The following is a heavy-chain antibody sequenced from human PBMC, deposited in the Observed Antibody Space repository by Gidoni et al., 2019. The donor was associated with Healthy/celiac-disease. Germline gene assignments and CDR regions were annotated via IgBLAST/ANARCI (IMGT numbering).Heavy chain of an antibody. Sequence: EVQLVESGGGLVKPGGSLRLSCAASGFTFSSYSMNWVRQAPGKGLEWVSSISSSSSYIYYADSVKGRFTISRDNAKNSLYLQMNSLRAEDTAVYYCARTQGREQWLVRPFDYWGQGTLVTVSS. V-gene: IGHV3-21*01. CDR1: GFTFSSYS. J-gene: IGHJ4*02. CDR2: ISSSSSYI. D-gene: IGHD6-19*01. CDR3: ARTQGREQWLVRPFDY.